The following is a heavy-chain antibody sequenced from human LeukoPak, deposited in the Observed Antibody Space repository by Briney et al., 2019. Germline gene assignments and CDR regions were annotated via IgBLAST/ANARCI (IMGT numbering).Heavy chain of an antibody. CDR2: IIPILGIA. D-gene: IGHD3-9*01. Sequence: GASVKVSCKASGGTFSSYAISWVRQAPGQGLEWMGRIIPILGIANYAQKFQGRVTITADKSTSTAYMELSSLRSEDTAVYYCARVVGRDILTGHLDYWGQGTLVTVSS. CDR1: GGTFSSYA. V-gene: IGHV1-69*04. J-gene: IGHJ4*02. CDR3: ARVVGRDILTGHLDY.